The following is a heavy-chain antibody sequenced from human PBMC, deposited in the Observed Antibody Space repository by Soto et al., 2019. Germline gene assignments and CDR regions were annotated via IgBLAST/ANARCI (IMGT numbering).Heavy chain of an antibody. CDR1: GGTFSSYA. CDR3: ARGGSGYYRHDAFDI. CDR2: IIPIFGTA. V-gene: IGHV1-69*12. D-gene: IGHD3-3*01. J-gene: IGHJ3*02. Sequence: QVQLVQSGAEVKKPGSSVKVSCKASGGTFSSYAISWVRQAPGQGLEWMGGIIPIFGTANYAQKVQGRVTITADESTSTAYMELSSLRSENTVVYYCARGGSGYYRHDAFDISGQGTMVTVSS.